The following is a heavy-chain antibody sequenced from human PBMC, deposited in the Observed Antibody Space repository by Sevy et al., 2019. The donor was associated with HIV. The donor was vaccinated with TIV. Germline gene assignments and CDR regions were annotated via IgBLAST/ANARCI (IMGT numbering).Heavy chain of an antibody. V-gene: IGHV1-46*01. CDR2: INPNGGGT. J-gene: IGHJ4*02. Sequence: ASVKVSCTASGYTFTDYYIHWVRQAPGQGLECMGKINPNGGGTNYAQSFQGRVTMTRDTSTSTVYMELSSLRSEDSAVYYYARVDSCGGDCYYFDYWGQGTLVTVSS. D-gene: IGHD2-21*02. CDR1: GYTFTDYY. CDR3: ARVDSCGGDCYYFDY.